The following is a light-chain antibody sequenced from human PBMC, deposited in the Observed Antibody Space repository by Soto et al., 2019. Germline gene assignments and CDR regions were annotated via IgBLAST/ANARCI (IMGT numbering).Light chain of an antibody. CDR2: GDS. CDR1: SSNIGAGFD. Sequence: QSVLTQPPSVSGAAGQRVTISCTGSSSNIGAGFDVSWYQQLPGTAPKLLIFGDSNRPSGVTDRFSGSKSGASASLAISGLQADDEADYYCQSYDSSLSGSVFGGGTKVTVL. J-gene: IGLJ3*02. V-gene: IGLV1-40*01. CDR3: QSYDSSLSGSV.